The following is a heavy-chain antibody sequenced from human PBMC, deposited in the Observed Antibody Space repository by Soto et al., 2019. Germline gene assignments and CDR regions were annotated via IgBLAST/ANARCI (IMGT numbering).Heavy chain of an antibody. CDR3: AKEDYDYMWGSSRL. V-gene: IGHV3-23*01. CDR1: GFTFSSYA. J-gene: IGHJ4*02. Sequence: EVQLLESGGGLVQPGGSLRLSCAASGFTFSSYAMSWVRQAPGKGLEWVSAISGSGGSTYYADSVKGRFTISRDNSKNPLYLQMNRLSAEDTAVYYCAKEDYDYMWGSSRLWGQGTLVTVSS. D-gene: IGHD3-16*02. CDR2: ISGSGGST.